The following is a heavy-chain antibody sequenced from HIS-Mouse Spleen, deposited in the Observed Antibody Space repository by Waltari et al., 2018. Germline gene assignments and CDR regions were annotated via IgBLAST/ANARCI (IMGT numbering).Heavy chain of an antibody. CDR2: SYYSGST. V-gene: IGHV4-39*07. CDR1: GGSISSSSYY. Sequence: QLQLQESCPGLVKPSETLSLTCTVSGGSISSSSYYWGWIRQPPGKGLEWIGSSYYSGSTYYNPSLKSRVTISVDTSKNQFSLKLTSVTAADTAVYYCARDYGDNWFDPWGQGTLVTVSS. CDR3: ARDYGDNWFDP. D-gene: IGHD4-17*01. J-gene: IGHJ5*02.